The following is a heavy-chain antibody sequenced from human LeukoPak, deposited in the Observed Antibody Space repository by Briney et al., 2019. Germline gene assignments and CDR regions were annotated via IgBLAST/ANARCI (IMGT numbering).Heavy chain of an antibody. D-gene: IGHD1-26*01. CDR2: IFYRGIT. V-gene: IGHV4-39*01. CDR1: RGSISTNNYY. J-gene: IGHJ3*02. Sequence: PSETLSLTCTVSRGSISTNNYYWGWIRQPPGQGLEWIGVIFYRGITYYNPSLKSRVTISVDTSKNQFSLKLSSVTAADTAVYYCARREYSGSYAHDAFDIWGQGTMVTVSS. CDR3: ARREYSGSYAHDAFDI.